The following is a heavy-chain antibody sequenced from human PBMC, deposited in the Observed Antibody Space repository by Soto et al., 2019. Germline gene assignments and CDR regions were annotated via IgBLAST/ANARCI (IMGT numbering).Heavy chain of an antibody. CDR2: INAGNGNT. V-gene: IGHV1-3*01. J-gene: IGHJ6*02. Sequence: ASVKVSCKSSGGTFSSFINYPINWVRQAPGQGLEWMGWINAGNGNTKYSQKFQGRVTITRDTSASTAYMELSSLRSEDTAVYYCAGWGEHATIDSSGSYYYYGMDVWGQGTTVTVSS. CDR3: AGWGEHATIDSSGSYYYYGMDV. D-gene: IGHD3-22*01. CDR1: GGTFSSFINYP.